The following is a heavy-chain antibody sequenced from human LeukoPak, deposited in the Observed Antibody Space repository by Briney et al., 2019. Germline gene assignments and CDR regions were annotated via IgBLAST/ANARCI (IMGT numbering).Heavy chain of an antibody. J-gene: IGHJ4*02. V-gene: IGHV1-3*01. Sequence: ASVKVSRKASGYTFTSYAMHWVRQAPGQRLEWMGWINAGNGNTKYSQKFQGRVTITRDTSASTAYMELSSLRSEDTAVYYCARGGSSYDILTGYYNEYYFDYWGQGTLVTVSS. CDR1: GYTFTSYA. CDR2: INAGNGNT. D-gene: IGHD3-9*01. CDR3: ARGGSSYDILTGYYNEYYFDY.